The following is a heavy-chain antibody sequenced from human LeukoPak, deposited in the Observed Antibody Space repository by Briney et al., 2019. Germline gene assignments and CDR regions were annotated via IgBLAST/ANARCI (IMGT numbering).Heavy chain of an antibody. J-gene: IGHJ4*02. CDR3: ARNGQILLPDY. Sequence: PSETLSLTCTVSGGSISSSSYYWGWIRQPPGKGLEWIGSIYYSGSTYYNPSLKSRVTISVDTSKNQFSLKLSSVTAADTAVYYCARNGQILLPDYWGQGTLVTVSS. V-gene: IGHV4-39*01. CDR1: GGSISSSSYY. CDR2: IYYSGST.